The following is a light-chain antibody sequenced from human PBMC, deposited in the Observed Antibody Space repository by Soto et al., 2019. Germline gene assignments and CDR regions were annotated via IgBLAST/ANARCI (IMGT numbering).Light chain of an antibody. V-gene: IGKV1-39*01. Sequence: DIQLTQSPSSLSASVGDWVTITCRASQTIRTSINWYQQKPGKAPNLLIFTASSLHSGVPSRFSGTGSGTYFTLTVRSLQPEDFATYYCQQTYSFPFTFGPGTKVDIK. CDR3: QQTYSFPFT. CDR2: TAS. CDR1: QTIRTS. J-gene: IGKJ3*01.